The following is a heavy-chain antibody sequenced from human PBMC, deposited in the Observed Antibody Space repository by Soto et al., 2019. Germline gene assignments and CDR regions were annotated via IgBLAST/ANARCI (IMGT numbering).Heavy chain of an antibody. V-gene: IGHV3-74*01. J-gene: IGHJ3*02. CDR1: GFTFGTYW. CDR3: ASVWYAPPPGPPNDAFDI. D-gene: IGHD6-13*01. Sequence: EVQLVESGGGLIQPGGSLRLSCAASGFTFGTYWMHWVRQVPGKGLVWVSRINSDGRNIDYADSVKGRFTISRDNAKSTLYLQMNSLRPEDTAVYFCASVWYAPPPGPPNDAFDIWGQGTMVTVSS. CDR2: INSDGRNI.